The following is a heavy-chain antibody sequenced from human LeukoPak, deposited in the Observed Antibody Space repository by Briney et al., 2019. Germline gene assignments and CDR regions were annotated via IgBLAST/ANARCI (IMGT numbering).Heavy chain of an antibody. CDR1: GYSISSGYY. V-gene: IGHV4-38-2*02. Sequence: ETLSLTCTVSGYSISSGYYWGWIRQPPGKGLEWIGRIYTSGSTNYNPSLKSRVTISVDTSKNQFSLKLSSVTAADTAVYYCAFMVRGVRNDAFDIWGQGTMVTVSS. D-gene: IGHD3-10*01. J-gene: IGHJ3*02. CDR2: IYTSGST. CDR3: AFMVRGVRNDAFDI.